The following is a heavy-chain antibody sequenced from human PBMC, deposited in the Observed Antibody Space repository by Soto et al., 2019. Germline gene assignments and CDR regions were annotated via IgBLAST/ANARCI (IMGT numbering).Heavy chain of an antibody. J-gene: IGHJ4*02. CDR1: GGSISSYY. CDR3: AREVGYYGSGWSSPFDY. V-gene: IGHV4-59*01. D-gene: IGHD3-10*01. Sequence: PSETLSLTCTVSGGSISSYYWSWIRQPPGKGLEWIGYIYYSGSTNYNPSLKSRVTISVDTSKNQFSLKLSSVTAADTAVYYCAREVGYYGSGWSSPFDYWGQGTLVTVSS. CDR2: IYYSGST.